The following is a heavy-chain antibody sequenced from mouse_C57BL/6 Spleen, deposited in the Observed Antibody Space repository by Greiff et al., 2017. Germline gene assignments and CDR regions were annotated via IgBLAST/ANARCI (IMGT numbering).Heavy chain of an antibody. J-gene: IGHJ3*01. CDR3: ARSEFAY. CDR1: GYTFTSYW. Sequence: QVQLQQPGAELVMPGASVKLSCKASGYTFTSYWMHWVQQRPGQGLEWIGEIDPSDSYTNYNQKFKGKSTLTVDKSSSTAYMQLSSLTSEDSAVYYCARSEFAYWGQGTLVTVSA. CDR2: IDPSDSYT. V-gene: IGHV1-69*01.